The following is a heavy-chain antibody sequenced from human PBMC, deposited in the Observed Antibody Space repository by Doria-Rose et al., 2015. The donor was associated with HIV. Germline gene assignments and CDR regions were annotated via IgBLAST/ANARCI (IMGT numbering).Heavy chain of an antibody. J-gene: IGHJ5*01. Sequence: QVQLQQWGAGLLKPSETLSLTCAVYGGSFSSYYWSWIRQLPGEGLEWIGEINRSGVTTYNPSPRSRVPMSVDSSKNQFSLNLTSLTAADTALYYCAREAAGVLDSWGHGTLVTVSS. CDR1: GGSFSSYY. CDR3: AREAAGVLDS. D-gene: IGHD2-8*01. CDR2: INRSGVT. V-gene: IGHV4-34*01.